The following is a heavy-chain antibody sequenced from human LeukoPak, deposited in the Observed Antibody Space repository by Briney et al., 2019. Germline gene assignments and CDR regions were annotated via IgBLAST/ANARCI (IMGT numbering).Heavy chain of an antibody. D-gene: IGHD6-19*01. V-gene: IGHV3-30*18. CDR2: ISYDGSNK. CDR1: GFTFSSYG. CDR3: AKDLRSGWESDIDY. Sequence: GRSLRLSCAASGFTFSSYGMHWVRQAPGKGLEWVAVISYDGSNKYCADSVKGRFTISRDNSKNTLYLQMNSLRAEDTAVYYCAKDLRSGWESDIDYWGQGTLVTVSS. J-gene: IGHJ4*02.